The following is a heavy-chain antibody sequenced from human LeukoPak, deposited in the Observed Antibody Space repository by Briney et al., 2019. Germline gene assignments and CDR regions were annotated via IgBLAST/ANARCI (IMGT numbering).Heavy chain of an antibody. Sequence: PGGSLRLSCAASGFNFSSYSMNWVRQAPGKGLEWVSSISSSSSYIYYADSVKGRFTISRDNAKNSLYLQMNSLRAEDTAVYYCARDGYYYDSSGYVDYWGQGTLVTVSS. V-gene: IGHV3-21*01. CDR3: ARDGYYYDSSGYVDY. CDR2: ISSSSSYI. CDR1: GFNFSSYS. J-gene: IGHJ4*02. D-gene: IGHD3-22*01.